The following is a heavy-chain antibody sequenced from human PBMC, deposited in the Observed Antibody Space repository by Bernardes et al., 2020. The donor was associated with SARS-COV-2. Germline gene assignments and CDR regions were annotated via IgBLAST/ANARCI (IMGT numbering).Heavy chain of an antibody. V-gene: IGHV1-69*13. CDR2: IIPIFGTA. CDR3: ARDKAGWFDH. CDR1: GGTFSSYA. J-gene: IGHJ5*02. Sequence: SVRVSCKASGGTFSSYAISWVRQAPGQGLEWMGRIIPIFGTATYAQKFQGRVTITADESTSTAYMELSSLRSEDTAVYYCARDKAGWFDHWGQGTLVTVSS.